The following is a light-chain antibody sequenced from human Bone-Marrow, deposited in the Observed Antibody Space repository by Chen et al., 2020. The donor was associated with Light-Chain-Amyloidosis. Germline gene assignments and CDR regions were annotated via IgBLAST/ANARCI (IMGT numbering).Light chain of an antibody. V-gene: IGLV1-44*01. CDR1: NSNIGSNI. Sequence: QSVLTQPPPASGTPGQHVTISCSGSNSNIGSNIVNWYQHLPGTAPKLVIYSNNQRPAGVPDRFSGSKSGTSASLAISGLQSEDEADYYCAAWDDSLNGWVFGGGTKLTVL. CDR2: SNN. J-gene: IGLJ3*02. CDR3: AAWDDSLNGWV.